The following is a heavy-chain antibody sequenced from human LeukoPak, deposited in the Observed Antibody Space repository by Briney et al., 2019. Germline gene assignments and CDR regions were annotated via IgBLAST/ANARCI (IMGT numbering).Heavy chain of an antibody. J-gene: IGHJ4*02. CDR2: ISGGTGGST. CDR3: AKRGSSSWTQFDY. CDR1: GFTFSSYG. V-gene: IGHV3-23*01. Sequence: GGSLRLSCAASGFTFSSYGMHWVRQAPGKGLEWVSVISGGTGGSTYYADSVKGRFTISRDNSKNTLYLQMNSLRAEDTAVYYCAKRGSSSWTQFDYWGQGTLVTVSS. D-gene: IGHD6-13*01.